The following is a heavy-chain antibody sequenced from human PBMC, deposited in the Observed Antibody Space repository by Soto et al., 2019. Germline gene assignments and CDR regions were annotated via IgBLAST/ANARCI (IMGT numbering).Heavy chain of an antibody. CDR3: ANWLFENWYFDL. CDR1: GFTFSSYA. Sequence: EVQLLESGGGLVQPGGSLRLSCAASGFTFSSYAMSWVRQAPGKGLEWVSAISGSGGSTYYADSVKGRFTISRDNSKNTLYLQMNSLRAEDTAVYYCANWLFENWYFDLWGRGTLVTVSS. CDR2: ISGSGGST. J-gene: IGHJ2*01. V-gene: IGHV3-23*01. D-gene: IGHD3-9*01.